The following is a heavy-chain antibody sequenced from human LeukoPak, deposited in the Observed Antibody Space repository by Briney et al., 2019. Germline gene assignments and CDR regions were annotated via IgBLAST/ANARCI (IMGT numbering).Heavy chain of an antibody. V-gene: IGHV1-8*01. CDR1: GYTFTSYD. CDR3: ARGQAPGTHYDFWSGYKNWFDP. J-gene: IGHJ5*02. CDR2: MNHNSGNT. Sequence: ASVRVSCKASGYTFTSYDINWVRQAPGQGLEWMGWMNHNSGNTVYAQKLQGRVTMTRTTSMSTAYMELSSLISEDTAVYYCARGQAPGTHYDFWSGYKNWFDPWGQGTLVTVSS. D-gene: IGHD3-3*01.